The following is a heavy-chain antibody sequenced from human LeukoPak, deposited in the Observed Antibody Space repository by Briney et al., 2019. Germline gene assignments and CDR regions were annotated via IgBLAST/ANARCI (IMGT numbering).Heavy chain of an antibody. CDR2: ITSDGYI. CDR3: SRSEPMTTGDY. V-gene: IGHV3-69-1*01. Sequence: PGGSLRLSCTASGFTFTDYNINWVRQAPGKGLEWVSSITSDGYIYSTESRRGRFTISRDNTKNSVFLQMNDLRAGDTAVYYCSRSEPMTTGDYWGQGTLVTVSS. J-gene: IGHJ4*02. CDR1: GFTFTDYN. D-gene: IGHD1-1*01.